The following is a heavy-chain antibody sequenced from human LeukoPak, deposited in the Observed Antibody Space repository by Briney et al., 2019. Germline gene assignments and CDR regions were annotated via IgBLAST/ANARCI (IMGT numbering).Heavy chain of an antibody. J-gene: IGHJ4*02. CDR2: THYSGST. Sequence: SETLSLTCGVSGVSIFSYYWNWIRQPPGKGLEWIGYTHYSGSTNYNPSLRSRVTISVDTSKSQFSLKLSSATAADTAVYYCATGRSIRYFDYWGQGTLLTVSS. D-gene: IGHD3-9*01. V-gene: IGHV4-59*08. CDR1: GVSIFSYY. CDR3: ATGRSIRYFDY.